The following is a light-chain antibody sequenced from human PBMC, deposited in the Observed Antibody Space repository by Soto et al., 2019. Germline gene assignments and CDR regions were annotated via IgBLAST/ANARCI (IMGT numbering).Light chain of an antibody. Sequence: QSVLTQPASVSGSPGQSITISCTGTSSDVDGCNYVSWYQQHPGKAPKLMIYDVSNRPSGVSNRFSGSKSGNTASLTISGLQAEDEADYYCSSYTSSSTLPYVFGTGTKVTVL. J-gene: IGLJ1*01. CDR1: SSDVDGCNY. CDR2: DVS. CDR3: SSYTSSSTLPYV. V-gene: IGLV2-14*01.